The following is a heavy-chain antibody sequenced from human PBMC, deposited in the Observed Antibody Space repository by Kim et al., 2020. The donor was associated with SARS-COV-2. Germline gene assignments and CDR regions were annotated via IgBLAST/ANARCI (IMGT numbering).Heavy chain of an antibody. V-gene: IGHV3-30*18. CDR3: SNSSAFFWIGNGFSTFDV. D-gene: IGHD3-3*01. J-gene: IGHJ3*01. Sequence: GGSLRLSCGASGFTFNNYAMHWVRQAPGKGLEWVAVISYDGSINNYSDSVKGHFTVSREWTNHTSHLHLRSLRPEDTALYYCSNSSAFFWIGNGFSTFDV. CDR1: GFTFNNYA. CDR2: ISYDGSIN.